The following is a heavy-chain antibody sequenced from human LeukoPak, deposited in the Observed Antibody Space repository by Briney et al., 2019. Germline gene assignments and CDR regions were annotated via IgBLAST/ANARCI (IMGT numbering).Heavy chain of an antibody. J-gene: IGHJ4*02. CDR2: INSDGSST. CDR1: GFPFSSYW. V-gene: IGHV3-74*01. Sequence: GSLSLSCAASGFPFSSYWMHWVRQTPGKGLVWVSRINSDGSSTSYADSVKGRFTISRDNAKNTLYLQMNSLRAEDTAVYYCARETTSWYRTGGFDYWGQGTLVTVSS. D-gene: IGHD6-13*01. CDR3: ARETTSWYRTGGFDY.